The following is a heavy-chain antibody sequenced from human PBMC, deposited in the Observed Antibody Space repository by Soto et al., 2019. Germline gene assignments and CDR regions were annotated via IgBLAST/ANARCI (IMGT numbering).Heavy chain of an antibody. Sequence: EVQLLESGGGLVQPGGSLRLSCAASGFTFSYYAMSWVRQAPGKGLEWVSDISGSGDSTYYADSVKGRFTISRDNSKNTLYLQMNSLRAEDTAVYYCAKDLPMVRGPLDYWGQGTLVTVSS. CDR1: GFTFSYYA. CDR3: AKDLPMVRGPLDY. V-gene: IGHV3-23*01. J-gene: IGHJ4*02. CDR2: ISGSGDST. D-gene: IGHD3-10*01.